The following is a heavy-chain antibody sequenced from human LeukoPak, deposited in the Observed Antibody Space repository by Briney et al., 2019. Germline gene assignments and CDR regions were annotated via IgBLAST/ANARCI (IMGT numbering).Heavy chain of an antibody. CDR3: ASDSSGWYYFDY. CDR1: GGSINSSSYY. D-gene: IGHD6-19*01. Sequence: SETLSLTCTVSGGSINSSSYYWGWIRQPPGKGLEWIGSIYYSGSTHYNPSLKSRVTISVDTSRNQFSLKLNSVTAADTAVYYCASDSSGWYYFDYWGQGTLVTVSS. V-gene: IGHV4-39*07. J-gene: IGHJ4*02. CDR2: IYYSGST.